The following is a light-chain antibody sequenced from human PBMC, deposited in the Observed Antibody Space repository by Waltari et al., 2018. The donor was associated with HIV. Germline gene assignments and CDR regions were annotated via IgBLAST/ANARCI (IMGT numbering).Light chain of an antibody. Sequence: QSALTQPASVSGSPGQSITISCTGPNFDASLYMYVAGFQHHPVKPPKVIIYEVTTRLSGVSSRVSGSKAGNGASLTISGLQAEDEASYFCLSYISSASPVFGGGTKLTVL. V-gene: IGLV2-14*01. CDR2: EVT. CDR3: LSYISSASPV. CDR1: NFDASLYMY. J-gene: IGLJ2*01.